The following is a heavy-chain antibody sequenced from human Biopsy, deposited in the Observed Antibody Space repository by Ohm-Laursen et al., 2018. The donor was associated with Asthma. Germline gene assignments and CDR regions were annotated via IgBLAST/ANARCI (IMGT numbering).Heavy chain of an antibody. CDR1: GGTFNYA. CDR2: IIPIFGTT. D-gene: IGHD3-10*01. CDR3: ASETGHSYGSGSEYYFDY. Sequence: SVKVSFKASGGTFNYAITWVRQAPGQGLEWMGGIIPIFGTTNYAQKFKGRVTITADESSSTAYMELSSLRSEDTAVYYCASETGHSYGSGSEYYFDYWGLGTLVTVSS. J-gene: IGHJ4*02. V-gene: IGHV1-69*13.